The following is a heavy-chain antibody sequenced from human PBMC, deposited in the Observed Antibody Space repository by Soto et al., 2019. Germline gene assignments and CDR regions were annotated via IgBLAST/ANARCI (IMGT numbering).Heavy chain of an antibody. V-gene: IGHV4-39*01. CDR3: ARHVWATDKNCFDP. J-gene: IGHJ5*02. D-gene: IGHD3-16*01. Sequence: SETLSLTCTVSGGSISSSSYYWGWIRQPPGKGLEWIGSIYYSGSTYYNPSLKSRVTISVDTSKNQFSLKLSSVTAADTAVYYCARHVWATDKNCFDPWGQGTLVTVSS. CDR1: GGSISSSSYY. CDR2: IYYSGST.